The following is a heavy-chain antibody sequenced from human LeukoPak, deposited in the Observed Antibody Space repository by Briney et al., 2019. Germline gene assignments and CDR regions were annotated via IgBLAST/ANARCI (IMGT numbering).Heavy chain of an antibody. CDR1: GGSISSSSYY. V-gene: IGHV4-39*01. J-gene: IGHJ4*02. D-gene: IGHD6-6*01. Sequence: PSETLSLTCTVSGGSISSSSYYWGWIRQPPGKGLEWIGSIYYSGSTYYNPSLKGRVTISVDTSKNQFSLKLSSVTAADTAVYYCAISPEYSSSSGDYWGQGTLVTVSS. CDR3: AISPEYSSSSGDY. CDR2: IYYSGST.